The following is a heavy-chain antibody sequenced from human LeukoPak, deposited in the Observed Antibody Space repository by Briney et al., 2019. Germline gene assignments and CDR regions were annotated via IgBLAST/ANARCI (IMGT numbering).Heavy chain of an antibody. Sequence: KSGGSLRLSCAASGFTFSSYSMNWIRQAPGKGLEWVSSISSSTSYIYYADSVKGRFTISKDNAKNSLYLQMNSLRAEDTAVYYCARAGGSTVSHSDYWGQGTLVTASS. CDR3: ARAGGSTVSHSDY. CDR1: GFTFSSYS. J-gene: IGHJ4*02. CDR2: ISSSTSYI. V-gene: IGHV3-21*01. D-gene: IGHD4-17*01.